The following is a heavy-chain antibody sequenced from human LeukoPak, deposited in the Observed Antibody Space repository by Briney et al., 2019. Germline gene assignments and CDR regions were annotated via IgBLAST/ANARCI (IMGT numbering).Heavy chain of an antibody. CDR1: AFTFNNYG. D-gene: IGHD3-3*01. J-gene: IGHJ4*02. CDR3: AKRGEWQLTKASLDS. Sequence: PGGSLRLSCAMSAFTFNNYGMYWVRQAPGKGLEFVSAISERDGATSYAESVKGRLSISRDSSKNTVFLQMNNLRAEDTATYYCAKRGEWQLTKASLDSWGQGTLVTVSS. CDR2: ISERDGAT. V-gene: IGHV3-23*01.